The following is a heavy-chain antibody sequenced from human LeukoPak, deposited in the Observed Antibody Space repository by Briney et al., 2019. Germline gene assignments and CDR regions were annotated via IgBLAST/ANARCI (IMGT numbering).Heavy chain of an antibody. Sequence: GGSLRLSCTASGFTFSSYAMSWVRQAPGKGLEWVSVISGSGGSTYYADSVKGRFTISRDNSKNTLYLQMNSLRAEDTAVYYCAKRAFYCSSTSCLYYFDYWGQGTLVTVSS. J-gene: IGHJ4*02. CDR2: ISGSGGST. CDR1: GFTFSSYA. CDR3: AKRAFYCSSTSCLYYFDY. D-gene: IGHD2-2*01. V-gene: IGHV3-23*01.